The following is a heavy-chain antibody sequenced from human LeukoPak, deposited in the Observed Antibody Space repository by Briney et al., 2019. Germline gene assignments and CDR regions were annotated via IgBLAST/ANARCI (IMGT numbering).Heavy chain of an antibody. Sequence: PGGSLRLSCTVSGFTLTDHYMSWIRHSPGRGLEWISWITSTGTTRDYADSVKGRFTISRDNTKNSVYLQMTSLRADDTAVYYCARDPDYGDPYWGQGTLVTVSA. J-gene: IGHJ4*02. CDR2: ITSTGTTR. CDR3: ARDPDYGDPY. V-gene: IGHV3-11*01. D-gene: IGHD4-17*01. CDR1: GFTLTDHY.